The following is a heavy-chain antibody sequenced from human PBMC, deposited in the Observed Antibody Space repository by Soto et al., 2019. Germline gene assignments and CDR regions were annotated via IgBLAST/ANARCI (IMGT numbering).Heavy chain of an antibody. D-gene: IGHD2-15*01. Sequence: WGSLRLSCAASGFTFSSYGMHWVRQAPGKGLEWVAVIWYDGSNKYYAESVKGRFTISRDNSKNTLYLQMNSLRAEYTAVYYCASGASGCCSAGRSPANNWLDKWGQGTLVTVSS. CDR2: IWYDGSNK. V-gene: IGHV3-33*01. CDR1: GFTFSSYG. J-gene: IGHJ5*02. CDR3: ASGASGCCSAGRSPANNWLDK.